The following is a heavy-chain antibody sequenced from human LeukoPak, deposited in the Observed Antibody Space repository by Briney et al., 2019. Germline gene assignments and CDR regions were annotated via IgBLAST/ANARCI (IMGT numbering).Heavy chain of an antibody. CDR1: GYTFTSYA. CDR2: INAGNGNT. D-gene: IGHD3-3*01. CDR3: ARGGYYDFWSGYANWFDP. Sequence: GASVKVSCKASGYTFTSYAMHWVRQAPGQRLEWMGWINAGNGNTKYSQEFQGRVTITRDTSASTAYMELRSLRSDDTAVYYCARGGYYDFWSGYANWFDPWGQGTLVTVSS. V-gene: IGHV1-3*01. J-gene: IGHJ5*02.